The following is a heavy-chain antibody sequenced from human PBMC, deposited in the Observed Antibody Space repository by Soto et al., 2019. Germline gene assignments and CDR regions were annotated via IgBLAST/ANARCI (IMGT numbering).Heavy chain of an antibody. CDR2: IYWAGDL. Sequence: SGPTLVNPTQTLTLTCNFSGFSLNGNGVGVGWIRQPPGKALEWLALIYWAGDLRYSPALKSRLTITQDPSKDQVVLTMTNMDPTDSRTYYCAHGYVQLLSTFHYFDSWGQGIRVTVSS. J-gene: IGHJ4*02. CDR1: GFSLNGNGVG. V-gene: IGHV2-5*02. CDR3: AHGYVQLLSTFHYFDS. D-gene: IGHD5-12*01.